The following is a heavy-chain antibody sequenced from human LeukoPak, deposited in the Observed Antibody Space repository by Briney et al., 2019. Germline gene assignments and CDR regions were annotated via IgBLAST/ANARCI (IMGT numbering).Heavy chain of an antibody. J-gene: IGHJ3*02. D-gene: IGHD3-22*01. V-gene: IGHV1-46*01. CDR2: INPSGGST. CDR3: ARDYDSSGYYRDAFDI. Sequence: GASVKVSCKASGYTFTSYYMHWVRQPPAQGLEWMGIINPSGGSTSYAQKFQGRVTMTRDTSTSTVYMELSSLRSEDTAVYYCARDYDSSGYYRDAFDIWGQGTMVTVSS. CDR1: GYTFTSYY.